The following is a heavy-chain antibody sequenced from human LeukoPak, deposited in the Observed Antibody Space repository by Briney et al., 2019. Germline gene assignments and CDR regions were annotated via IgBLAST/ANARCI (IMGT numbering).Heavy chain of an antibody. Sequence: GGSLRLSCAASGFTFSSYGMTWVRQAPGKGLEWVSYISSSSSTIYYADSVKGRFTISRDNAKNSLYLQMSSLRAEDTAVYYCANSRYDSSGYYGIIGYWGQGTLVTVSS. CDR2: ISSSSSTI. J-gene: IGHJ4*02. D-gene: IGHD3-22*01. CDR3: ANSRYDSSGYYGIIGY. V-gene: IGHV3-48*04. CDR1: GFTFSSYG.